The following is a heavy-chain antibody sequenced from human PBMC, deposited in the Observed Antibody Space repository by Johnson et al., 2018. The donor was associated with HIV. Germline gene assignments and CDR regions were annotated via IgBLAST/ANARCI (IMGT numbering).Heavy chain of an antibody. D-gene: IGHD6-13*01. CDR2: ISSSGSTI. V-gene: IGHV3-48*04. Sequence: MLLVESGGGVVQPGRSLRLSCAASGFTFSSYAMHWIRQAPRKGLEWVSYISSSGSTIYYADSVKGRFTISRDNAKNSLYLQMNSLRPEDTGLYYCARERLRAGAFDIWGQGTMVTVSS. CDR1: GFTFSSYA. J-gene: IGHJ3*02. CDR3: ARERLRAGAFDI.